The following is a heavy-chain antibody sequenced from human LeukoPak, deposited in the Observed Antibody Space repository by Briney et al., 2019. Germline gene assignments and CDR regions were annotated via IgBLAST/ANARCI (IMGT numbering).Heavy chain of an antibody. CDR3: ARGGSGDHQEQLGPPGYYHYMDV. J-gene: IGHJ6*03. V-gene: IGHV1-18*01. Sequence: ASVKFSCKASGYSFTAYGMGWLRQAPGQGLEWMGWTSGHTGTAIYAQNLQGRVTLTADTFTSTVYMEMRSLRSDDTAVYYCARGGSGDHQEQLGPPGYYHYMDVWGTGTTVTVSS. D-gene: IGHD3-10*01. CDR2: TSGHTGTA. CDR1: GYSFTAYG.